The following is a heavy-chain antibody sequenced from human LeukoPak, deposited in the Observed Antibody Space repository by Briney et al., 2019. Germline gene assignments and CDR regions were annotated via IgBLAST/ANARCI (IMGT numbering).Heavy chain of an antibody. Sequence: ASVKVSCKASGYTFTSYDINWVRQATGQGLEWMGWINPNSGNTGYAQKFQGRNTITRNTSISTVYMELSSLRSEDTAVYYCARGPPTAQYFQHWGQGTLVTVSS. J-gene: IGHJ1*01. V-gene: IGHV1-8*01. CDR2: INPNSGNT. CDR1: GYTFTSYD. D-gene: IGHD1-1*01. CDR3: ARGPPTAQYFQH.